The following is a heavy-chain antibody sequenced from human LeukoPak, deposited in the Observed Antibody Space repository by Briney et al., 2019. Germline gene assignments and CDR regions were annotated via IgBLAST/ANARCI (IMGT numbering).Heavy chain of an antibody. J-gene: IGHJ4*02. CDR2: ISGSGGST. Sequence: GGSLRLSCAASGFTFSSYAMGWVRQAPGKGLEWVSSISGSGGSTYYADSVKGRFTISRDNSKNTLYLQMNSLRAEDTAVYYCAKTGQYQLPHYFDYWGQGTLVTVSS. CDR1: GFTFSSYA. D-gene: IGHD2-2*01. V-gene: IGHV3-23*01. CDR3: AKTGQYQLPHYFDY.